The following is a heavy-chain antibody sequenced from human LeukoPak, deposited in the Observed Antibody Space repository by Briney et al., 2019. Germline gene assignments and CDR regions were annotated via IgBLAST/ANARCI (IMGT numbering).Heavy chain of an antibody. CDR3: ASDSPYYGMDV. V-gene: IGHV3-74*01. CDR2: TNSDGSAT. CDR1: GFPFSSYW. J-gene: IGHJ6*02. Sequence: GGSLRLSCAASGFPFSSYWMHWVRQVPGKGLLWVSRTNSDGSATIYADSVRGRFTISRDNAKNTLYLQMSGLRVEDTAVYHCASDSPYYGMDVWGQGTTVTVSS.